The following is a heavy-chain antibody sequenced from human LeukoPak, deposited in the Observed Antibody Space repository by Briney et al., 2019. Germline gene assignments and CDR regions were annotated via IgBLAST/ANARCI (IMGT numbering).Heavy chain of an antibody. CDR3: ARRANYYYGMDV. D-gene: IGHD1-26*01. V-gene: IGHV4-59*01. Sequence: PSETLSLTCTVSGGSISSYYWSWIRQPPGKGLEWIGYIYYSGSTNYNPSLKSRVTISVDTSENQFSLKLSSVTAADTAVYYCARRANYYYGMDVWGQGTTVTVSS. CDR1: GGSISSYY. J-gene: IGHJ6*02. CDR2: IYYSGST.